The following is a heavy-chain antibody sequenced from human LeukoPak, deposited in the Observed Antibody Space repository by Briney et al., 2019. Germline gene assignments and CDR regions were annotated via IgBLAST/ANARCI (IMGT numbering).Heavy chain of an antibody. D-gene: IGHD7-27*01. V-gene: IGHV4-59*01. CDR1: GGSISSYY. Sequence: SETLSLTCTVSGGSISSYYWSWIRQPPGKGLEWIGYIYYSGSTNYNPSLKSRVTISVDTSKNQFSLKLSSVTAADTAVYYCARADLTGDRWFDPWAREPWSPSPQ. CDR2: IYYSGST. J-gene: IGHJ5*02. CDR3: ARADLTGDRWFDP.